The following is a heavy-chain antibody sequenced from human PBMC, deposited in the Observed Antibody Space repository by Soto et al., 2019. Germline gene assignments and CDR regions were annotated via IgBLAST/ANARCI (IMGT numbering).Heavy chain of an antibody. CDR1: GFTFSSYA. CDR2: ISGSGGST. J-gene: IGHJ6*03. CDR3: AKDLARDYSNYLVQEKEYYYYYYYMDV. V-gene: IGHV3-23*01. D-gene: IGHD4-4*01. Sequence: GGSLRLSCAASGFTFSSYAMSWVRQAPGKGLEWVSAISGSGGSTYYADSVKGRFTISRDNSKNTLYLQMNSLRAEDTAVYYCAKDLARDYSNYLVQEKEYYYYYYYMDVWGKGTTVTVSS.